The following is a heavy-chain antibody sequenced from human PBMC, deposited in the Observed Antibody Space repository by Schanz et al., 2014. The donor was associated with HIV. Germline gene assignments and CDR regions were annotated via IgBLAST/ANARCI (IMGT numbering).Heavy chain of an antibody. J-gene: IGHJ4*02. CDR1: GFTFGTTW. CDR2: ITPDGSVT. D-gene: IGHD2-15*01. V-gene: IGHV3-74*01. Sequence: DVQLVESGGGLIQPGESLRLSCVASGFTFGTTWMYWVRQGPGKGLTWVSYITPDGSVTYADSVKGRFTASRDSSKNTLFLQMNSLRDEDTAVYYCARRSSDGGYYDNWGQGTLVTVSS. CDR3: ARRSSDGGYYDN.